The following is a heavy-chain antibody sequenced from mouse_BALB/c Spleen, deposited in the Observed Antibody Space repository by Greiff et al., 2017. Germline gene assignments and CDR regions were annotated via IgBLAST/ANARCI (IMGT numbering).Heavy chain of an antibody. J-gene: IGHJ1*01. CDR2: ISYSGST. D-gene: IGHD2-4*01. CDR1: GYSITSDYA. CDR3: ARGYDYDGYFDV. V-gene: IGHV3-2*02. Sequence: EVQLQESGPGLVKPSQSLSLTCTVTGYSITSDYAWNWIRQFPGNKLEWMGYISYSGSTSYNPSLKSRISITRDTSKNQFFLQLNSVTTEDTATYYCARGYDYDGYFDVWGAGTTVTVSS.